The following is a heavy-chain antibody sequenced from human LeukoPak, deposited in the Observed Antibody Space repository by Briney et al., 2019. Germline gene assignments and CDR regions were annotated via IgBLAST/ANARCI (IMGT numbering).Heavy chain of an antibody. D-gene: IGHD3-22*01. CDR3: ARRAGDYSHPYDY. J-gene: IGHJ4*02. CDR1: GLTVSSNC. CDR2: IYSGGNT. V-gene: IGHV3-53*01. Sequence: PGGSLRLSCAGSGLTVSSNCMSWVRQAPGKGLEWVSFIYSGGNTYYADSVKGRFTISRDNSKNTVHLQMNSLRAEDTAMYYCARRAGDYSHPYDYWGQGTLVTVSS.